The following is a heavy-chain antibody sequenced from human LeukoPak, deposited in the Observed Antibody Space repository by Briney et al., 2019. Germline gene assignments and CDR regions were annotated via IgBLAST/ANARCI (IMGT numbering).Heavy chain of an antibody. D-gene: IGHD2-2*01. CDR1: GGSISSYY. CDR2: IYTSGST. CDR3: ARVKEQYQLPDAFDI. Sequence: KASETLSLTCTVSGGSISSYYWSWIRQPAGKGLEWIGRIYTSGSTNYNPSLKSRVTMSVDTSKNQFSLKLSSVTAADTAVYYCARVKEQYQLPDAFDIWGQGTMVTVSS. V-gene: IGHV4-4*07. J-gene: IGHJ3*02.